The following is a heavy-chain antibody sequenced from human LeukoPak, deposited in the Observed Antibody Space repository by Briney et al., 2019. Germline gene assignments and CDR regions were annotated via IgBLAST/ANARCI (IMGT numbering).Heavy chain of an antibody. CDR3: AREDAPDYDILTGPGAFDI. D-gene: IGHD3-9*01. CDR2: ISSNGGST. V-gene: IGHV3-64*01. CDR1: GFTFSSYA. Sequence: GGSLRLSCAASGFTFSSYAMHWVRQAPGKGLEYVSAISSNGGSTYYANSVKGRFTISRDNSKNTLYLQMGSLRAEDMAVYYCAREDAPDYDILTGPGAFDIWGQGTMVTVSS. J-gene: IGHJ3*02.